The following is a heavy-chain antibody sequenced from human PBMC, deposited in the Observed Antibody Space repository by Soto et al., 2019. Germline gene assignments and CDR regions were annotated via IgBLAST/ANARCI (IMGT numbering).Heavy chain of an antibody. J-gene: IGHJ4*02. V-gene: IGHV4-59*01. CDR2: ISNSGGT. Sequence: SATLNLTCSVSGDSISSYYWSWVRQPPGQGLEWIGYISNSGGTNVNPSLKGRVTLSVDASMNQFSLRLSSVTAADTAVYFCSRVFGAYWYFDYWGRGTLVTVSS. CDR3: SRVFGAYWYFDY. CDR1: GDSISSYY. D-gene: IGHD2-8*02.